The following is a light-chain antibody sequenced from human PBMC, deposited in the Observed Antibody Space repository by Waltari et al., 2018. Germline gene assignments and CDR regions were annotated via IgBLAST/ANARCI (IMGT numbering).Light chain of an antibody. J-gene: IGKJ1*01. V-gene: IGKV3-20*01. Sequence: EIVLTQSPGTLSLSPVERATLSCKTSQSVSRTLSWYQQKPGQAPRLLIYVASTRSTGIPERFSGGGSGTDFSLTISRLEAEDFAVYYCQHYVSLPATFGQGTKVEIK. CDR3: QHYVSLPAT. CDR1: QSVSRT. CDR2: VAS.